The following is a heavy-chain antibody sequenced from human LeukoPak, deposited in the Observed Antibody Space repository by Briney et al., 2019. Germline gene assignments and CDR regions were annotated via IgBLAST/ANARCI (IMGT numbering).Heavy chain of an antibody. Sequence: GGSLRLSCAASGFTFSSYEMNWVRQAPGKGLEWVSYISSSGSTIYYADSVKGRFTISRDNAKNSLYLRMNSLRAEDTAVYYCARDLDYGDYVLDYWGQGTLVTVSS. V-gene: IGHV3-48*03. J-gene: IGHJ4*02. CDR2: ISSSGSTI. CDR1: GFTFSSYE. CDR3: ARDLDYGDYVLDY. D-gene: IGHD4-17*01.